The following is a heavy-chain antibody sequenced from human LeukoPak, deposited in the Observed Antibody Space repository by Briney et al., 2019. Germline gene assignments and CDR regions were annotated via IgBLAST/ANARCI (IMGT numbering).Heavy chain of an antibody. CDR2: INHSGST. Sequence: SETLSLTCAVYGGSFSGYYWSWIRQPPGKGLEWIGEINHSGSTNYNPSLKSRVTISVDTSKNQFSLKLSSVTAADTAVYYCARRGALYYYDSSGYYAHKGSLKTYYYYGMDVWGQGTTVTASS. V-gene: IGHV4-34*01. CDR3: ARRGALYYYDSSGYYAHKGSLKTYYYYGMDV. D-gene: IGHD3-22*01. J-gene: IGHJ6*02. CDR1: GGSFSGYY.